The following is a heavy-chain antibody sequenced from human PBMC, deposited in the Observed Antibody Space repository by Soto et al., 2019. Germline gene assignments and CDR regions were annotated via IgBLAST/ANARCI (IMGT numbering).Heavy chain of an antibody. D-gene: IGHD1-7*01. CDR3: ARGFLAGLELRYWFDP. CDR1: GYTFTSYY. J-gene: IGHJ5*02. Sequence: ASVKVSCKASGYTFTSYYMHWVLQAPGQGLEWMGIINPSGGSTSYAQKFQGRVTMTRDTSTSTVYMELSSLRSEDTAVYYCARGFLAGLELRYWFDPWGQGTLVTVSS. CDR2: INPSGGST. V-gene: IGHV1-46*01.